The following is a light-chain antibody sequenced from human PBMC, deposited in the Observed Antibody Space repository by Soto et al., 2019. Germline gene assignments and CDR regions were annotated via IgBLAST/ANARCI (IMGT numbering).Light chain of an antibody. J-gene: IGKJ1*01. CDR3: QQYGGSPRT. CDR2: GAS. Sequence: EIVLTQSPGTLSLSPGERATLSCRASQSVSNNYLAWYQQKPGQAPRLLIYGASSRATGIPDRSSGSGSGTEFTLTISRLEPEDFAVFYCQQYGGSPRTFGQGTRVEIK. CDR1: QSVSNNY. V-gene: IGKV3-20*01.